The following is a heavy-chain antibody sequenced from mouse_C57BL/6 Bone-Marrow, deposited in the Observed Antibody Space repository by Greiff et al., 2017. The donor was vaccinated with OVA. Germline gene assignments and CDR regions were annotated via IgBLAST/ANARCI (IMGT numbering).Heavy chain of an antibody. CDR1: VFTFSNYW. CDR2: IRLKSDNYAT. V-gene: IGHV6-3*01. D-gene: IGHD2-3*01. J-gene: IGHJ3*01. CDR3: TIYDGYSFAY. Sequence: EVKLMESGGGLVQPGGSMKLSCVASVFTFSNYWMNWVRQSPEKGLEWVAQIRLKSDNYATHYAESVKGRFTISRDDSKSSVYLQMNNLRAEDTGIYYCTIYDGYSFAYWGQGTLVTVSA.